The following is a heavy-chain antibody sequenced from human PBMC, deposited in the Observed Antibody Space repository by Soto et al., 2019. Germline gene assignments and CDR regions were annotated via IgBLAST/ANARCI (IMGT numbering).Heavy chain of an antibody. D-gene: IGHD2-2*01. CDR1: GGSISSGGYY. CDR2: IYYSGST. J-gene: IGHJ4*02. Sequence: PSDTLSLSCTVSGGSISSGGYYWSWIRQHPGKGLEWIGYIYYSGSTYYNPSLKSRVTISVDTSKNQFSLKLSSVTAADTAVYYCARALGGVLPAAAFDYWGQGTLVTVSS. CDR3: ARALGGVLPAAAFDY. V-gene: IGHV4-31*03.